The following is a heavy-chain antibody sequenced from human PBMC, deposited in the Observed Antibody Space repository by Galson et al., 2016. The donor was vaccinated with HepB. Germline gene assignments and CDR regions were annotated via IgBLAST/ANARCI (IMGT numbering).Heavy chain of an antibody. J-gene: IGHJ6*02. Sequence: SVKVSCKASGYTFTSYGLSWVRQAPGQGLEWMGWINTDNGNTVYAQKVQDRVTMTTDTSTNTVYMELRSLRSDDTAIYYCARTTFCSAGGRYNNFGMDIWGQGTTVTVSS. D-gene: IGHD2-15*01. CDR1: GYTFTSYG. V-gene: IGHV1-18*04. CDR2: INTDNGNT. CDR3: ARTTFCSAGGRYNNFGMDI.